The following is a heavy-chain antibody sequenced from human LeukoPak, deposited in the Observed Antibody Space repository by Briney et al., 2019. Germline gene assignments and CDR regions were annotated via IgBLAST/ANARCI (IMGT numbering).Heavy chain of an antibody. Sequence: SETLSLTCAVYGGSFSGYYWSWIRQPTGKGLEWIGEINHSGSTNYNPSLKSRVTISVDTSKNQFSLKLSSVTAADTAVYYCARSDFWSGYYFDYWGQGTLVTVSS. CDR2: INHSGST. D-gene: IGHD3-3*01. J-gene: IGHJ4*02. V-gene: IGHV4-34*01. CDR3: ARSDFWSGYYFDY. CDR1: GGSFSGYY.